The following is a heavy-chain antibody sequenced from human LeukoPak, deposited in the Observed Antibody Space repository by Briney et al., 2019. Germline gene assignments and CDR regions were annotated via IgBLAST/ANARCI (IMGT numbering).Heavy chain of an antibody. J-gene: IGHJ4*02. CDR1: GYTCTGYY. D-gene: IGHD2-15*01. Sequence: ASVKVSCKASGYTCTGYYIHWMRQAPGQGLEWMGWMNPNRGDTSYAQKFQGRVTMTRDTPINTAYMELSGLTSGDTAVYYCGRRRIDCSDTGCYVDYWGQGTLVTVSS. V-gene: IGHV1-2*02. CDR3: GRRRIDCSDTGCYVDY. CDR2: MNPNRGDT.